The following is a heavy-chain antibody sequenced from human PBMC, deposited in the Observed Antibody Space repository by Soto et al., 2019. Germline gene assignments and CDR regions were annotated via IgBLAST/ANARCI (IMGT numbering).Heavy chain of an antibody. CDR2: IIPIFGTA. CDR3: ARDPLPYYYDRSGYSPPHWFDP. CDR1: GGTFSSYA. Sequence: SVKVSCKASGGTFSSYAISWVRQAPGQGLEWMGGIIPIFGTANYAQKFQGRVTITADESTSTAYMELSSLRSEDTAVYYCARDPLPYYYDRSGYSPPHWFDPWGQGTLVTVSS. D-gene: IGHD3-22*01. V-gene: IGHV1-69*13. J-gene: IGHJ5*02.